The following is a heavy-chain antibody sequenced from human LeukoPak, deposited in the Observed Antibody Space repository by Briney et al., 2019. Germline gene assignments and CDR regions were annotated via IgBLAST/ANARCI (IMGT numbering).Heavy chain of an antibody. CDR2: IIPILGIA. J-gene: IGHJ5*02. D-gene: IGHD1-7*01. CDR1: GGTFSSYA. V-gene: IGHV1-69*04. CDR3: ARGGNFNWFDP. Sequence: SVKVSCKASGGTFSSYAISWVRQPPGQGLEWMGRIIPILGIANYAQKFQGRVTITADKSTSTAYMELSSLRSEGTAVYYCARGGNFNWFDPRGQGTLVTVSS.